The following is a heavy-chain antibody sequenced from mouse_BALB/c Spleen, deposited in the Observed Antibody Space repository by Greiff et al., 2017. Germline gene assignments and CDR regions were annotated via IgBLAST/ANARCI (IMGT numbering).Heavy chain of an antibody. J-gene: IGHJ4*01. CDR3: ARNWRGYAMDY. V-gene: IGHV2-2*02. CDR2: IWSGGST. Sequence: VQLQQSRPGLVQPSQSLSITCPVSGFSLTSYGVHWVRQSPGKGLAWLGVIWSGGSTDYNAAFISRLSISKDNSKSQVFFKMNSLQANDTAIYYCARNWRGYAMDYWGQGTAVTVSA. CDR1: GFSLTSYG.